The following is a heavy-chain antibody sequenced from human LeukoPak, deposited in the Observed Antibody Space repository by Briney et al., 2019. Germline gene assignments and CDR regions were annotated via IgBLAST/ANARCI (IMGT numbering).Heavy chain of an antibody. CDR3: ARAGSSGYYPHY. Sequence: SVKVSCKTSGGTFSSYAISWVRQAPGQGLEWMGGIIPIFGTANYAQKFQGRVTITTDESTSTAYMELSSLRSEDTAVYYCARAGSSGYYPHYWGQGTLVTVSS. V-gene: IGHV1-69*05. CDR2: IIPIFGTA. D-gene: IGHD3-22*01. CDR1: GGTFSSYA. J-gene: IGHJ4*02.